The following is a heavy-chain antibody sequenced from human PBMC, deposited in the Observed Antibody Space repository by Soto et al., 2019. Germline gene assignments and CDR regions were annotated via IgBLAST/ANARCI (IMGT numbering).Heavy chain of an antibody. CDR1: GFTFSTYS. D-gene: IGHD4-4*01. V-gene: IGHV3-21*01. J-gene: IGHJ6*01. CDR2: SSSSGDYI. Sequence: PGGSLRLSCAGSGFTFSTYSINWVRQLPGKGLEWVSSSSSSGDYIHYADSVKGRFTISRDNAKNSLFLQMNSMRAEDTAVYYCARDSNTRHHGMDVWGQGTTVTVCS. CDR3: ARDSNTRHHGMDV.